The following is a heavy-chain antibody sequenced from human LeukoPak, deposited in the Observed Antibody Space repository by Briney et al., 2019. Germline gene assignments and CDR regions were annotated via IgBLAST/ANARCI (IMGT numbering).Heavy chain of an antibody. CDR3: ASDYGSGSSPLYYFDY. V-gene: IGHV1-3*01. CDR2: INAGNGHT. CDR1: GYTFISYA. D-gene: IGHD3-10*01. J-gene: IGHJ4*02. Sequence: GASVKVSCKASGYTFISYAMHWVRQAPGQRLEWMGWINAGNGHTKYSQKFQGRVTISRDTSASTAYMELSSLRSEDTAVYYCASDYGSGSSPLYYFDYWGQGTLVTVSS.